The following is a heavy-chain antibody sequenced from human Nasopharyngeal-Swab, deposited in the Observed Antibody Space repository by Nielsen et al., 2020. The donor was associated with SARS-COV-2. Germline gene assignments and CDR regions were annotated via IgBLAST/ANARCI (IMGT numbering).Heavy chain of an antibody. J-gene: IGHJ4*02. D-gene: IGHD3-22*01. CDR2: ISGIDGST. CDR1: GFSFSSYD. CDR3: AKGRYYYDTSGHPLFDY. V-gene: IGHV3-23*01. Sequence: GGSLRLSCAASGFSFSSYDMSWVRQAPGKGLEWVSGISGIDGSTYYADSVKGRFTISRDSSKNTLYLQMSSLRAEDTAVYYCAKGRYYYDTSGHPLFDYWGQGTLVTVSS.